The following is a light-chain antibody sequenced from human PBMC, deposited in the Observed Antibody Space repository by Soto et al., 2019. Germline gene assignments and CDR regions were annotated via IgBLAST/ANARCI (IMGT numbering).Light chain of an antibody. CDR2: DAF. J-gene: IGKJ5*01. Sequence: EIVLTQSPATLSLSPGERATLSCRASQSVSSYLAWFQQKPGQAPRLLIFDAFNRPTGIPARFSGSGSGTDFTLTISSLEPEDFAVYYCQQRRDWPITFGQGTRLEIK. CDR3: QQRRDWPIT. CDR1: QSVSSY. V-gene: IGKV3-11*01.